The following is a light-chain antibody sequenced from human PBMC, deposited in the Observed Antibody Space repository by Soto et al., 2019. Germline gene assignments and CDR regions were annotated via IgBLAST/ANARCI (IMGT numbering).Light chain of an antibody. J-gene: IGLJ1*01. CDR2: DNS. CDR1: SSNIGAGYD. CDR3: QSYDRSLSGSRV. V-gene: IGLV1-40*01. Sequence: QSVRTQPPSVSGAPGQRVTISCTGSSSNIGAGYDVHWYQQLPGTAPKLLIYDNSNRPSGVPDRFSGSKSGTSASLAITGLQAEDEADYYCQSYDRSLSGSRVFGTGTKVTVL.